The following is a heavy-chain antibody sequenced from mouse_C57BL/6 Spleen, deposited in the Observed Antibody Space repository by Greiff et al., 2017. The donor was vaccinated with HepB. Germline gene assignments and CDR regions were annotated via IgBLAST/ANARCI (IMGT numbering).Heavy chain of an antibody. Sequence: VQLKESGPGLVQPSQSLSITCTVSGFSFTSYGVHWVRQSPGKGLEWLGVIWSGGSTDYNAAFISRLSISKDNSKSQVFFKMNSLQADDTAIYYWARRATAGYFDVWGTGTTVTVSS. D-gene: IGHD6-1*01. CDR3: ARRATAGYFDV. V-gene: IGHV2-2*01. CDR1: GFSFTSYG. J-gene: IGHJ1*03. CDR2: IWSGGST.